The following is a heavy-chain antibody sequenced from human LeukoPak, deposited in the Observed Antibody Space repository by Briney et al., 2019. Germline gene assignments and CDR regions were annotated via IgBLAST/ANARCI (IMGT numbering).Heavy chain of an antibody. CDR3: TRDRGAYNLYDY. V-gene: IGHV3-49*03. CDR2: IRSKAYGETA. D-gene: IGHD1-1*01. Sequence: GGSLRLSCKVSGFTLGDYAMSWIRQAQGKGLEWVGFIRSKAYGETADYAASVKGRFTISRDDSKAIAYLQMNSLKTEDTAVYHCTRDRGAYNLYDYWGQGTLVTVSS. J-gene: IGHJ4*02. CDR1: GFTLGDYA.